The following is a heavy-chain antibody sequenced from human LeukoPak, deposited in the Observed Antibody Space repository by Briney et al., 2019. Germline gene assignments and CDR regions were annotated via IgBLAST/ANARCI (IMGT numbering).Heavy chain of an antibody. CDR1: GYSISSGYY. CDR3: ARDLGYGSGSWFDY. D-gene: IGHD3-10*01. V-gene: IGHV4-38-2*02. Sequence: SETLSLTCAVSGYSISSGYYWGWIRQPPGKGLEWIGSIYHSGSTYYNPSLKSRVTISVDTSKNQLSLKLSSVTAADTAVYYCARDLGYGSGSWFDYWGQGTLVTVSS. CDR2: IYHSGST. J-gene: IGHJ4*02.